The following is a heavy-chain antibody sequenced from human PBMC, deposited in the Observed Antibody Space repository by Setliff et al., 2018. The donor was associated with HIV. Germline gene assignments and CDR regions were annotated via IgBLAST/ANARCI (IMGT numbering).Heavy chain of an antibody. CDR2: IDHTGRT. CDR3: ARYRSGDSDISLDQ. V-gene: IGHV4-59*01. Sequence: SETLSLTCTVSGGSINNYYWGWIRQPPGKGLEWVGFIDHTGRTSYNPSLKSRVTISAATSKSQFSLKLNSLTTADTAVYYCARYRSGDSDISLDQWGHGALVTVSS. D-gene: IGHD3-10*01. J-gene: IGHJ4*01. CDR1: GGSINNYY.